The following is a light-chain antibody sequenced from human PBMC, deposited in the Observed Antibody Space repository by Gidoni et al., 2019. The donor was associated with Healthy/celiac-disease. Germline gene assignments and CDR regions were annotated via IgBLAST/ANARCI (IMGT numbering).Light chain of an antibody. V-gene: IGKV1-5*03. CDR1: QSISSW. J-gene: IGKJ1*01. Sequence: DIQMTQSPSTLSAPVVDRVTITCRDSQSISSWLSWYQQKPGKAPKLLIYKASSLESGVPSRFSGSGSGTEFTLTISSLQPDDFATYYCQQYNSYSWTFGQGTKVEIK. CDR2: KAS. CDR3: QQYNSYSWT.